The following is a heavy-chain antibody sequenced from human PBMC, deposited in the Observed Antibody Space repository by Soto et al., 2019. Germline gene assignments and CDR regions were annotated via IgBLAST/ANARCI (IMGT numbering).Heavy chain of an antibody. CDR3: ATVTGTYAFDI. CDR1: GFTFSSYW. D-gene: IGHD1-20*01. J-gene: IGHJ3*02. V-gene: IGHV3-7*03. CDR2: IKQDGSEK. Sequence: GESLKISCAASGFTFSSYWMSWVRQAPGKGLEWVANIKQDGSEKYYVDSVKGRFTISRDNAKNSLYLQMNSLRAEDTAVYYCATVTGTYAFDIWGQGTMVTVSS.